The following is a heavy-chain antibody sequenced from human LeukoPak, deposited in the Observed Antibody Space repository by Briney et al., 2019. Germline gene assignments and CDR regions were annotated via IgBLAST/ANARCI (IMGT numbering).Heavy chain of an antibody. D-gene: IGHD2-15*01. V-gene: IGHV3-74*01. CDR2: LNTDGSST. CDR3: ARASAVAATGALEV. Sequence: GGSLRLPCAASGFTFSSYWMHWVRQAPGKGLVWVSRLNTDGSSTTYADSVKGRFTISRDNAKNTLYLQMNSLRAEDTAVYYCARASAVAATGALEVWGKGTTVTVSS. CDR1: GFTFSSYW. J-gene: IGHJ6*04.